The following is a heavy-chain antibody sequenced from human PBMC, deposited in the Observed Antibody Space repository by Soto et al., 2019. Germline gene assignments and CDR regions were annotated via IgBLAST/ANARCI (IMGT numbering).Heavy chain of an antibody. V-gene: IGHV4-31*03. CDR1: GGSISSGGYY. CDR3: ARKVREPNWFDP. Sequence: QVQLQESGPGLVKPSQTLSLTCTVSGGSISSGGYYWSWIRQHPGKGLEWIGYIYYSGSTYYNPSLKSRVIISVDTPKNQFSLKLSSVTAADTAVYYCARKVREPNWFDPWGQGTLVTVSS. D-gene: IGHD3-10*01. CDR2: IYYSGST. J-gene: IGHJ5*02.